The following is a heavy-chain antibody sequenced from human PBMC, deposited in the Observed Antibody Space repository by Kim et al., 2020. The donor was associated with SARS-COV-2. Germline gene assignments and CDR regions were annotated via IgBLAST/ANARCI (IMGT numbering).Heavy chain of an antibody. Sequence: ASVKVSCKASGYTFTSYYMHWVRQAPGQGLEWMGIINPSGGSTSYAQKFQGRVTMTRDTSTSTVYMELSSLRSEDTAVYYCARDIKMRGIVVVIARNYYYGMDVWGQGTTVTVSS. CDR2: INPSGGST. V-gene: IGHV1-46*01. J-gene: IGHJ6*02. CDR3: ARDIKMRGIVVVIARNYYYGMDV. D-gene: IGHD3-22*01. CDR1: GYTFTSYY.